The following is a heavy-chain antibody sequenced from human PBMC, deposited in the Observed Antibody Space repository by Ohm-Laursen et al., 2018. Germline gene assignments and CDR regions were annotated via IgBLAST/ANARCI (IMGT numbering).Heavy chain of an antibody. D-gene: IGHD3-10*01. J-gene: IGHJ6*02. V-gene: IGHV4-59*08. Sequence: SDTLSLTCTVSGGSISSYYWSWIRQPPGKGLEWIGYIYYSGSTNYNPSLKSRVTISVDTSKNQFSLKLSSVTAADTAVYYCARLGGSSSYYYYYGMDVWGQGTTVTVS. CDR2: IYYSGST. CDR1: GGSISSYY. CDR3: ARLGGSSSYYYYYGMDV.